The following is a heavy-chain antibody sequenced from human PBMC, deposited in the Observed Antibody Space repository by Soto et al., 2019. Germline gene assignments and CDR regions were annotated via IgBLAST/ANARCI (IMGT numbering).Heavy chain of an antibody. J-gene: IGHJ4*02. CDR2: ISGSGGST. D-gene: IGHD3-10*01. Sequence: EVQLLESGGGLVQPGGSLRLSCAASGFTFSSYAMSWVRQAPGKGLEWVSGISGSGGSTYYADSVKGRFTISRDNSKNTLYLQMNSLRAEDTAFYYCARDVWSRASGPPDSWGQGTLVTVSS. CDR1: GFTFSSYA. V-gene: IGHV3-23*01. CDR3: ARDVWSRASGPPDS.